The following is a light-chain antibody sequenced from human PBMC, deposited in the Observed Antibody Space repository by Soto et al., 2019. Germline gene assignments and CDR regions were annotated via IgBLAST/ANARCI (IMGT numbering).Light chain of an antibody. CDR3: QQYGSSPDT. CDR2: GAS. Sequence: EIVLTQSPGTLSLSPGERATLSCRASQSVSSNYLVWYQQKPGQAPRLLIFGASSRAPGIPDRFSGSGSGTDFTLSISRLEPEDFAVYYCQQYGSSPDTFGQGTKLEIK. CDR1: QSVSSNY. J-gene: IGKJ2*01. V-gene: IGKV3-20*01.